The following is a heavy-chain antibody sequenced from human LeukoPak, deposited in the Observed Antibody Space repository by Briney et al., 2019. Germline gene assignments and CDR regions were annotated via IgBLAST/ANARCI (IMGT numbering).Heavy chain of an antibody. J-gene: IGHJ6*02. V-gene: IGHV3-21*01. CDR3: ARDPGPLWFGELLYVYYGMDV. CDR2: ISSSSSYI. CDR1: GFTFSSYS. Sequence: GGSLRLSCAASGFTFSSYSMNWVCQAPGKGLEWVSSISSSSSYIYYADSVKGRFTISRDNAKNSLYLQMNSLRGEDTAVYYCARDPGPLWFGELLYVYYGMDVWGQGTTVTVSS. D-gene: IGHD3-10*01.